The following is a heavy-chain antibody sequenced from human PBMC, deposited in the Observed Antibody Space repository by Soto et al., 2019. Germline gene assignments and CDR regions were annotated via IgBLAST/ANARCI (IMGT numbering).Heavy chain of an antibody. J-gene: IGHJ4*02. V-gene: IGHV4-34*01. CDR3: ARGGYYDYIWGSYRTRYYFDY. D-gene: IGHD3-16*02. CDR2: INHSGST. Sequence: QVQLQQWGAGLLKPSETLSLTCAVYGGSFSGYYWSWIRQPPGKGLEWIGEINHSGSTNYNPSLKSRVTKSVDTSKNQFSVRLSSVTAADTAVYYCARGGYYDYIWGSYRTRYYFDYWGQGTLVTVSS. CDR1: GGSFSGYY.